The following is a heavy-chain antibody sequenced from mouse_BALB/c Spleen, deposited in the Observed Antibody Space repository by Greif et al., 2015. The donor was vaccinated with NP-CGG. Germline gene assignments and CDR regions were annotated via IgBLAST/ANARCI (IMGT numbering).Heavy chain of an antibody. D-gene: IGHD2-4*01. V-gene: IGHV5-17*02. Sequence: EVKLVESGGGLVQPGGSRKLSCAASGFTFRSFGMHWVRQAPEKGLEWVAYISSGSSTIYYADTVKGRFTISRDNPKNTLFLQMTKLRSEDTAMYYCARDDYDYGMEYWGQGTSITVSS. CDR3: ARDDYDYGMEY. CDR1: GFTFRSFG. CDR2: ISSGSSTI. J-gene: IGHJ4*01.